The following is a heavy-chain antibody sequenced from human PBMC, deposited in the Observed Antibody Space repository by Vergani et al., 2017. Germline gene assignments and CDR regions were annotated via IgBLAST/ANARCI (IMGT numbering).Heavy chain of an antibody. J-gene: IGHJ6*03. V-gene: IGHV1-69*04. CDR2: IIPILGIA. CDR1: GGTFSSYA. CDR3: ARDYPQWLAEYYMDV. D-gene: IGHD6-19*01. Sequence: QVQLVQSGAEVKKPGASVKVSCKASGGTFSSYAISWVRQAPGQGLEWMGRIIPILGIANYAQKFQGRVTITADKSTSTAYMELRSLRSDDTAVYYCARDYPQWLAEYYMDVWGKGTTVTVSS.